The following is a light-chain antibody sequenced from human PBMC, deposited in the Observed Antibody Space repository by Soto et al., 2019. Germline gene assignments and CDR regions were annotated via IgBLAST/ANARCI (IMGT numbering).Light chain of an antibody. Sequence: EIVLTQSPGTLSLSPGERATLSCRASQSVSSTYLAWYQQKPGQAPRLLIYGASSRATGIPDRFSGSGSGTDFTLTISRLEPEDFAVYYCQHYSADSPWTFGQGTKVEVK. CDR2: GAS. CDR1: QSVSSTY. J-gene: IGKJ1*01. CDR3: QHYSADSPWT. V-gene: IGKV3-20*01.